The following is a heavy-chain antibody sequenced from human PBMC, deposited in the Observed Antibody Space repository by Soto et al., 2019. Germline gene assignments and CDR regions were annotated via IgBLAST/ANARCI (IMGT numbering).Heavy chain of an antibody. CDR2: IYSGGST. V-gene: IGHV3-53*04. D-gene: IGHD1-1*01. CDR3: ARVSWNDPYFSFDY. J-gene: IGHJ4*02. Sequence: EVQLVESGGGLVQPGGSLRLSCAASGFTVSSNYMSWVRQAPGKGLEWVSVIYSGGSTSYADSVKGRFTISKHNSKNTLYLQMSSLRAEDTAVYYCARVSWNDPYFSFDYWGQGTLVTVSS. CDR1: GFTVSSNY.